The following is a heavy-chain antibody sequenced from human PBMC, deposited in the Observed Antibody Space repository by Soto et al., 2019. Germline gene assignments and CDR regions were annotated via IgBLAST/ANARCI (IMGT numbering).Heavy chain of an antibody. V-gene: IGHV4-59*08. CDR1: GGSISSYY. CDR3: AGESLGYCSSTSCYGRPTTPNWFDP. Sequence: SETLSLTCTVSGGSISSYYWSWIRQPPGKGLEWIGYIYYSGSTNYNPSLKSRVTISVDTSKNQFSLKLSSVTAADTAVYYCAGESLGYCSSTSCYGRPTTPNWFDPWGQGTLVTVSS. D-gene: IGHD2-2*01. J-gene: IGHJ5*02. CDR2: IYYSGST.